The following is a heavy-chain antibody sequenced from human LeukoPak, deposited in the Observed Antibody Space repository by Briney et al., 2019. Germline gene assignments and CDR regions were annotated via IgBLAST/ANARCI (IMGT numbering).Heavy chain of an antibody. CDR3: ARAIVVLPSANWFDP. V-gene: IGHV1-69*01. CDR1: GGTFSSYA. Sequence: GASVKVSCKASGGTFSSYAISWVRQAPGQGLEWMGGIIPIFGTANYAQKFQGRVTITADESTSTAYMELSSLRSEDTAVYYCARAIVVLPSANWFDPWGQGTPVTVSS. CDR2: IIPIFGTA. J-gene: IGHJ5*02. D-gene: IGHD2-2*01.